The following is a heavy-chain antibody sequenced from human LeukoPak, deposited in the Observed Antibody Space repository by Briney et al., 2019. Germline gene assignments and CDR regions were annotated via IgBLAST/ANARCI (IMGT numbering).Heavy chain of an antibody. CDR1: GFTFSTYS. J-gene: IGHJ4*02. D-gene: IGHD3-10*01. V-gene: IGHV3-21*04. Sequence: GGSLRLSCAASGFTFSTYSMNWVRQAPGKGLEWVSSISPSTSYTYYADSVKGRFTVSRDNAKNSLYLQMNSLRAEDTAVYYCAKLIRGVTLYYFDYWGQGTLVTVSS. CDR3: AKLIRGVTLYYFDY. CDR2: ISPSTSYT.